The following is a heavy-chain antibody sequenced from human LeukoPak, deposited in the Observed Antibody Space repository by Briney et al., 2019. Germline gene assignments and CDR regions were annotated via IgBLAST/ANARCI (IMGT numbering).Heavy chain of an antibody. J-gene: IGHJ4*02. CDR3: AKGRSGYSYTEPFDH. V-gene: IGHV3-23*01. CDR1: GFTFSSYA. CDR2: ISGSGGST. D-gene: IGHD5-18*01. Sequence: GGSLRLSCAASGFTFSSYAMSWVRQAPGKGLEWVSAISGSGGSTYYADSVKGRFTISRDNSKNTLYLQMNSLRAEDTAVYYCAKGRSGYSYTEPFDHWGQGTLVTVPS.